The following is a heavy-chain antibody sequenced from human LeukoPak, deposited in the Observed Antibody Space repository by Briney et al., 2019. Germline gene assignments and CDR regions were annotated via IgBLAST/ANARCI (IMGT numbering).Heavy chain of an antibody. Sequence: GGSPKLPLSAPWFPFFNYAMRWGRPAPGKGGEGGSGLSGSGGSTYYADSVKGRFTISRDNSKNTLYLQMNSLRAEDTAVYYCAKDRRRDGYNFSFDYWGQGTLVTVSS. CDR2: LSGSGGST. V-gene: IGHV3-23*01. CDR1: WFPFFNYA. D-gene: IGHD5-24*01. J-gene: IGHJ4*02. CDR3: AKDRRRDGYNFSFDY.